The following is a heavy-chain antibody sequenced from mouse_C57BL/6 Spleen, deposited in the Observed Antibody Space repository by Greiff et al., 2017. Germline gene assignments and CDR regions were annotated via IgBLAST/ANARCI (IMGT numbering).Heavy chain of an antibody. CDR1: GYTFTSYW. CDR3: ARYYDYDGFAY. CDR2: IDPNSGGT. Sequence: QVQLKQPGAELVKPGASVKLSCKASGYTFTSYWMHWVKQRPGRGLEWIGRIDPNSGGTKYNEKFKSKATLTVDKPSSTAYMQLSSLTSEDSAVYDCARYYDYDGFAYWGQGTLVTVSA. D-gene: IGHD2-4*01. V-gene: IGHV1-72*01. J-gene: IGHJ3*01.